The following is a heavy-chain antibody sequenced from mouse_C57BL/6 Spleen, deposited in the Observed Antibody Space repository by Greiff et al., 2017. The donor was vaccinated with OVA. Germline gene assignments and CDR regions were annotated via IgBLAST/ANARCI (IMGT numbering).Heavy chain of an antibody. CDR1: GYTFTSYG. J-gene: IGHJ4*01. CDR2: IYPRSGNT. V-gene: IGHV1-81*01. CDR3: ARQGYDYDGADYAMDD. D-gene: IGHD2-4*01. Sequence: QVQLQQSGAELARPGASVKLSCKASGYTFTSYGISWVKQRTGQGLEWIGEIYPRSGNTYYNEKFKGKATLTADKSSSTAYMELRSLTSEDSAVYFCARQGYDYDGADYAMDDWGQGTSVTVSS.